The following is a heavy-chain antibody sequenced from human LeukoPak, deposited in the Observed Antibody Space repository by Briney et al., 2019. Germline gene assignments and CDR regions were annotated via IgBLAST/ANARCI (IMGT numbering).Heavy chain of an antibody. CDR1: GFTFSKYD. V-gene: IGHV3-53*01. Sequence: GGSLRLSCAASGFTFSKYDMYWIRQAPGKGLECVSVISRDGTTYYADSVKGRFTVSRDSSKNTLYLQMNSLRAEDTAVYYCASGGRYSGSYSVVDYWGQGTLVTVSS. CDR3: ASGGRYSGSYSVVDY. CDR2: ISRDGTT. D-gene: IGHD1-26*01. J-gene: IGHJ4*02.